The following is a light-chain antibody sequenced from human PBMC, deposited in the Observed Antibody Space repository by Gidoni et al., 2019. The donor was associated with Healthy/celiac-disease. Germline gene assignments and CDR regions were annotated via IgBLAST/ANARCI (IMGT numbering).Light chain of an antibody. CDR3: QQYNTYPWT. J-gene: IGKJ1*01. Sequence: IQMTQSPSTLSASVGARVTSTCRASQSISTWLAWYQQKPGKAPNLLIYKASTLQGGVPSRFSGSGSGTEFALTISSLQPDDFATYYCQQYNTYPWTFGQGTKVDI. CDR1: QSISTW. V-gene: IGKV1-5*03. CDR2: KAS.